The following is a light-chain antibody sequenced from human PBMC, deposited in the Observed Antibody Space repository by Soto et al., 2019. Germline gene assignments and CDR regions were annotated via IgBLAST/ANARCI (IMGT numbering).Light chain of an antibody. CDR2: EVN. CDR1: SSDIDDYKY. CDR3: SAYTSIGTYV. Sequence: QSALTQPASVSGSPGQSITISCTGSSSDIDDYKYVSWHQQHPGKAPKLMVYEVNYRPSGVSNRFSGSKSDNAASLTISGLQAEDEADYYCSAYTSIGTYVFGAGTKLTVL. V-gene: IGLV2-14*01. J-gene: IGLJ1*01.